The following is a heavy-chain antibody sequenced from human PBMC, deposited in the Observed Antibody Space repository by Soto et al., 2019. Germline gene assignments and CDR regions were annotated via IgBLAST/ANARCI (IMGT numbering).Heavy chain of an antibody. D-gene: IGHD6-13*01. CDR1: GFTFSSYW. J-gene: IGHJ4*02. Sequence: EVQLVESGGGLVQPGGSLRLSCAAYGFTFSSYWMHWVRQVPRKGLVWVSRMNSDESYTVNADSVKGRFTISRDNAKNTLYLQMNSLRAEDTAVYYCARGSEAAPGIDYWGQGTLVTVSS. CDR2: MNSDESYT. V-gene: IGHV3-74*01. CDR3: ARGSEAAPGIDY.